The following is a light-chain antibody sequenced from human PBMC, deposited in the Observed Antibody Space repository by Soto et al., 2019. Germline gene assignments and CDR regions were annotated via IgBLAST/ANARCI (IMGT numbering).Light chain of an antibody. CDR1: QSISTY. CDR3: QQSYSLWT. Sequence: DTQMTQSPSSLSASVGDRITITCRASQSISTYLTWYQQKPGKAPKLLIYDASNLQSGVLSRFRGSGSGTDFTLTISSLQPEDFATYYCQQSYSLWTFGQGTKVEIK. CDR2: DAS. J-gene: IGKJ1*01. V-gene: IGKV1-39*01.